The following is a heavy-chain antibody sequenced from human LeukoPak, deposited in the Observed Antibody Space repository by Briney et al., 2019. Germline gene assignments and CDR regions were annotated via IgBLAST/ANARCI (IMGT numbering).Heavy chain of an antibody. J-gene: IGHJ4*02. Sequence: PGGSLRLSCAASGFTFSSYAMHWVRQAPGKGLEWVAVISYDGSNKYYADSVKGRFTISRDNSKNTLYLQMNSQRAEDTAVYYCARGIPEWELLIFWGTPTLDYWGQGTLVTVSS. D-gene: IGHD1-26*01. CDR2: ISYDGSNK. V-gene: IGHV3-30-3*01. CDR1: GFTFSSYA. CDR3: ARGIPEWELLIFWGTPTLDY.